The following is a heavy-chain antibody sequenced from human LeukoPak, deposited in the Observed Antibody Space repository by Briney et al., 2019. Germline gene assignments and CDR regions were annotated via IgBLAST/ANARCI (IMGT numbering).Heavy chain of an antibody. Sequence: GGSLRLSCAASGFTFSNYWMIWVRQAPGKGLEWVGNIKQDGSEKRYADSVRGRFSISRDNAKNSLYLQMNSLRAEDTAVYYCAREGYYSGMDVWGQGTTVTVSS. CDR3: AREGYYSGMDV. V-gene: IGHV3-7*01. CDR1: GFTFSNYW. J-gene: IGHJ6*02. CDR2: IKQDGSEK.